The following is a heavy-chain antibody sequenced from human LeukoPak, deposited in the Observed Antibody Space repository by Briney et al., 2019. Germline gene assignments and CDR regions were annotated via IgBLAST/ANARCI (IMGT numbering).Heavy chain of an antibody. J-gene: IGHJ4*02. CDR2: IKQDGSQI. CDR1: GFTFSSYW. D-gene: IGHD2-2*01. Sequence: PGGSLRLSCATSGFTFSSYWMSWVRRAPGKGLEWVANIKQDGSQIFYVDSVKGRFTISRDTAKNSLSLQMNSLRAEDTAVYYCARQYCSATSCYGYFDYWGQGTLATVSS. CDR3: ARQYCSATSCYGYFDY. V-gene: IGHV3-7*01.